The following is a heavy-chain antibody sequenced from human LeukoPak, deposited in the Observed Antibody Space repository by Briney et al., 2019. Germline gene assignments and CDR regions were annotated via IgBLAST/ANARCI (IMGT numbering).Heavy chain of an antibody. CDR2: ISDSGGST. V-gene: IGHV3-23*01. J-gene: IGHJ6*02. CDR1: GFSVSSNY. CDR3: GRYYVMDV. Sequence: VQPGGSLRLSCAASGFSVSSNYMSWVRQAPGKGLEWVSTISDSGGSTYYADSVKGRFTISRDNSKSTLYLQMNSLRAEDTAVYYCGRYYVMDVWGQGTLVTVSS.